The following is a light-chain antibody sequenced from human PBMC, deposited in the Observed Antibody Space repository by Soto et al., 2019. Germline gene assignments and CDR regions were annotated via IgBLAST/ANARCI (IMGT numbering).Light chain of an antibody. J-gene: IGKJ5*01. CDR1: QNVANY. CDR3: QQRRSWPPTIT. CDR2: ESS. V-gene: IGKV3-11*01. Sequence: EIVLTQSPGTLSLSPGERATLSCRASQNVANYLDWYQQKPGQAPRLLIYESSNRATGIAARFSGSGSGTDFTLTISSLEPEDFAVYYCQQRRSWPPTITFGQGTRLEIK.